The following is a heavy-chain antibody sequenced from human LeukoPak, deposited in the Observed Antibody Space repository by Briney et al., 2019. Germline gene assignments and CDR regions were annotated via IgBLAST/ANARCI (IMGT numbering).Heavy chain of an antibody. Sequence: SETLSLTCTVSGGSIRSYYWSWLRQPPGKGLEWIGYIYYSGSTNYNPSLKSRVTISVDTSKNQFSLKLSSVTAADTAVYYCAREASSSWFDYWGQGTLVTVSS. CDR1: GGSIRSYY. J-gene: IGHJ4*02. D-gene: IGHD6-13*01. V-gene: IGHV4-59*01. CDR3: AREASSSWFDY. CDR2: IYYSGST.